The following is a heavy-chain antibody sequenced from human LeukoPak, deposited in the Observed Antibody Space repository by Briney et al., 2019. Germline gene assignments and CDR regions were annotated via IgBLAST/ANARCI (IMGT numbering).Heavy chain of an antibody. CDR2: IRYDGSNK. V-gene: IGHV3-30*02. J-gene: IGHJ5*02. D-gene: IGHD2-8*01. CDR1: GFTFSSYG. Sequence: PGGSLLLSCAASGFTFSSYGMHWGRQAPGKGLEWVAFIRYDGSNKYYADSVKGRFTISRDNSKNTLYLQMNSLRAEDTAVYYCAKLTLNTNCTNGVCWNWFDPWGQGTLVTVSS. CDR3: AKLTLNTNCTNGVCWNWFDP.